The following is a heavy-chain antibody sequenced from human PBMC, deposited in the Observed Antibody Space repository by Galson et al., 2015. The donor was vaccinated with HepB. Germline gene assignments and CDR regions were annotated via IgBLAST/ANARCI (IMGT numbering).Heavy chain of an antibody. Sequence: SLRLSCAASGFTFRTYGMHWVRQAPGKGLEWVAVISYEGRNKHYADSVKGRFTISRDNSKNTLYLQMNSLGAEDTAMYYCAKESSRWYGWYFDNWGPGTLVTVSS. D-gene: IGHD6-13*01. V-gene: IGHV3-30*18. J-gene: IGHJ4*01. CDR2: ISYEGRNK. CDR1: GFTFRTYG. CDR3: AKESSRWYGWYFDN.